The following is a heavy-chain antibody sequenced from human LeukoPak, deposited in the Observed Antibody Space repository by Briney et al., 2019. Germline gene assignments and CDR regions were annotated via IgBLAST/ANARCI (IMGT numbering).Heavy chain of an antibody. V-gene: IGHV3-30*02. CDR3: ARINMVRGKGFDY. CDR1: GFTLSSYG. CDR2: IRYDGSNK. Sequence: GGSLRLSCAASGFTLSSYGMHWVRQAPGKGLEWVAFIRYDGSNKYYADSVKGRFTISRDNSKNTLYLQMNSLRAEDTAMYYCARINMVRGKGFDYWGQGTLVTVSS. J-gene: IGHJ4*02. D-gene: IGHD3-10*01.